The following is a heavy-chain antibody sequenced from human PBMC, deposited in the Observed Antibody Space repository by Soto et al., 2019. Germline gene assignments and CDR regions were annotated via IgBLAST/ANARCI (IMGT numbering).Heavy chain of an antibody. CDR2: ISAYNGNT. CDR1: GYTFTSYG. CDR3: ARDQTPYYDFWSGYFCAFDI. J-gene: IGHJ3*02. D-gene: IGHD3-3*01. V-gene: IGHV1-18*01. Sequence: QVQLVQSGAEVKKPGASVKVSCKASGYTFTSYGISWARQAPGQGLEWMGWISAYNGNTNYAQKLQGRVTMTTDTARSTAYMERRSLRSDDTAVYYCARDQTPYYDFWSGYFCAFDIWGQGTMVTVSS.